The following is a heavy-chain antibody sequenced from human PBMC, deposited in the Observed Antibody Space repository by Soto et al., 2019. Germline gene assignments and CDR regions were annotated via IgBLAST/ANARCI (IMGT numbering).Heavy chain of an antibody. V-gene: IGHV3-23*01. CDR1: GFTFASYA. J-gene: IGHJ4*02. CDR3: AKDWIGKKCSGDGCLAN. CDR2: ISSSGVTT. D-gene: IGHD2-15*01. Sequence: EVQLLESGGGLVQPGGSLRVYCAASGFTFASYAMTWVRQAPGKGLEWVASISSSGVTTYYADSVKGRFILSRDNSRNTQYLHMNGLRAEDTAIYYCAKDWIGKKCSGDGCLANWRQGTLVYVSS.